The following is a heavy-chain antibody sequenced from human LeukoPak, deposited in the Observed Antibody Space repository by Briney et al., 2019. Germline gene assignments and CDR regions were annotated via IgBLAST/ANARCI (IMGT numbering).Heavy chain of an antibody. CDR2: INHSGST. D-gene: IGHD2-2*01. CDR1: GGSFSGYY. J-gene: IGHJ6*03. CDR3: AKPPGYCSSTSCSSGHYYYYMDV. V-gene: IGHV4-34*01. Sequence: SETLSLTCAVYGGSFSGYYWSWIRQPPGKGLEWIGEINHSGSTNYNPSLKSRVTISVDTSKNQFSLKLSSVTAADTAVYYCAKPPGYCSSTSCSSGHYYYYMDVWGKGTTVTISS.